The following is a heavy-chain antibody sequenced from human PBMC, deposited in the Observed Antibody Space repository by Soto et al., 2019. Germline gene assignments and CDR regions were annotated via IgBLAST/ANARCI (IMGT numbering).Heavy chain of an antibody. J-gene: IGHJ4*02. CDR1: AFTFXXXX. D-gene: IGHD6-19*01. CDR2: ISGTSTYI. Sequence: EVQXVXSXXXXXKPGGSLRLSCAAXAFTFXXXXXXXVRQAPGKGLEWVSSISGTSTYIYYADSVKGRFTISRDNAKNSLYLQMNSLRAEDTAVYYCARGYSNGWHDYWGQGTLVTVSS. V-gene: IGHV3-21*01. CDR3: ARGYSNGWHDY.